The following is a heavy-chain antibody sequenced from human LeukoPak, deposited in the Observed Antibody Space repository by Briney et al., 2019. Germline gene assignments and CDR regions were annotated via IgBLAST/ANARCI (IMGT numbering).Heavy chain of an antibody. CDR3: ARDMSTRVTPISYAFDV. D-gene: IGHD4-23*01. CDR2: INPNGDRT. V-gene: IGHV1-46*01. CDR1: ENTFTNYY. J-gene: IGHJ3*01. Sequence: ASVKVSCKASENTFTNYYMHWVRQAPGQGLEWLGIINPNGDRTNYARTFQGRVTMTRDTSTTTVYMELSSLRPEDTAVYYCARDMSTRVTPISYAFDVWGQGTMVTVSS.